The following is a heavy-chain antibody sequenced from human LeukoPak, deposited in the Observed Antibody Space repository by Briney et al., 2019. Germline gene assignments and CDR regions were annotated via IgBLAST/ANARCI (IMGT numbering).Heavy chain of an antibody. CDR2: IYYSGST. CDR3: ARIRGGPIDY. J-gene: IGHJ4*02. D-gene: IGHD3-16*01. V-gene: IGHV4-59*01. CDR1: GGSISSYH. Sequence: PSETLSLTCTVSGGSISSYHWNWIRQAPGKGLEWIGYIYYSGSTNYNPSLKSRVTISVDTSKNQFSLKLSSVTAADTAVYYCARIRGGPIDYWGQGTLVTVSS.